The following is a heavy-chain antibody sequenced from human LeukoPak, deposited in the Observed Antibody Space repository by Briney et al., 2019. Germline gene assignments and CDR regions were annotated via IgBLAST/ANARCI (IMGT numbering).Heavy chain of an antibody. J-gene: IGHJ4*02. CDR3: ARSAQLDS. CDR1: GFSFSNAW. CDR2: ISGSGGTT. V-gene: IGHV3-23*01. Sequence: PGGSLRLSCAASGFSFSNAWMSWVRQAPGKGLEWVSSISGSGGTTYYADSVKGRFTISRDKSKNILYLQMNSLRAEDSAVYYCARSAQLDSWGQGTLVTVSS. D-gene: IGHD1-1*01.